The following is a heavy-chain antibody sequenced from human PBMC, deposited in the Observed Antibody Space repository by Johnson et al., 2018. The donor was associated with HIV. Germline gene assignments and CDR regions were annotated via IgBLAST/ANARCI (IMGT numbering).Heavy chain of an antibody. CDR2: VNRDGSSL. D-gene: IGHD3-22*01. J-gene: IGHJ3*02. CDR3: ERGARIVGVEPSDAFDI. CDR1: GFTFSNYW. V-gene: IGHV3-74*01. Sequence: VQLVESGGGLVQPGGSLRLSCAASGFTFSNYWMHWVRQAPGKGLVWVPRVNRDGSSLSYADSVKGRFPISRDNAKNTLYLQMNSLRAEETAVYYCERGARIVGVEPSDAFDIWGQGTMVTVSS.